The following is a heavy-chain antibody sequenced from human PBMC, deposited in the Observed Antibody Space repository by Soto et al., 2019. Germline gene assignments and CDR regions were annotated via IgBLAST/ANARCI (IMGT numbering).Heavy chain of an antibody. D-gene: IGHD3-22*01. V-gene: IGHV5-10-1*01. CDR3: ARHRRRYYYDSSGYYYSGMDV. J-gene: IGHJ6*02. CDR1: GYSFTSYW. CDR2: IDPSDSYT. Sequence: GESLKISCKGSGYSFTSYWISWVRQMPGKGLEWMGRIDPSDSYTNYSPSFQGHVTISADKSISTAYLQWSSLKASDTAMYYCARHRRRYYYDSSGYYYSGMDVWGQGTTVTVS.